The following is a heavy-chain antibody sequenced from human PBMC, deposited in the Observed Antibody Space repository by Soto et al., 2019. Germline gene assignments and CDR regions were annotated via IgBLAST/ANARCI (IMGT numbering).Heavy chain of an antibody. J-gene: IGHJ6*02. CDR3: GSAHLDLQQLVHYYYSMDV. CDR2: IIPIFGTA. Sequence: QVQLVQSGAEVKKPGSSVKVSCKASGGTFSSYAISWVRQAPVQGLEWMGGIIPIFGTANYAQKFKGRVTITADEYTSTAYLELSSPRSEDTAVYYCGSAHLDLQQLVHYYYSMDVWGQGTTVTVSS. CDR1: GGTFSSYA. D-gene: IGHD6-13*01. V-gene: IGHV1-69*12.